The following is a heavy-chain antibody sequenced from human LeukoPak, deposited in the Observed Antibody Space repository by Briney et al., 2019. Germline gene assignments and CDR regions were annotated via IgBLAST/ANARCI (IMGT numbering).Heavy chain of an antibody. CDR3: AKDQGSGTYRDAFDI. J-gene: IGHJ3*02. Sequence: PGGSLRLSCAASGFTFSSYSMNWVRQAPGKGLEWVSGISGNGAGTYYGDSVKGRFTISRDNSKNTLYLQMNSLRAEDTAVYYCAKDQGSGTYRDAFDIWGQGTMVTVSS. CDR1: GFTFSSYS. D-gene: IGHD3-10*01. V-gene: IGHV3-23*02. CDR2: ISGNGAGT.